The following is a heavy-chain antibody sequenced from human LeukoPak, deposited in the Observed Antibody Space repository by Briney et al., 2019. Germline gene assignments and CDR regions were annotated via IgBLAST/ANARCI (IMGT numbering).Heavy chain of an antibody. D-gene: IGHD3-10*01. Sequence: TASETLSLTCTVSGGSISTYYWSWVRQPPGRELEWIGYIYYSGSTNYSPSLKSRITISVDTSRNQFSLKVSSVTAADTAVYYCARVGAGSFDYWGQGTLVTVSS. CDR2: IYYSGST. V-gene: IGHV4-59*01. CDR3: ARVGAGSFDY. CDR1: GGSISTYY. J-gene: IGHJ4*02.